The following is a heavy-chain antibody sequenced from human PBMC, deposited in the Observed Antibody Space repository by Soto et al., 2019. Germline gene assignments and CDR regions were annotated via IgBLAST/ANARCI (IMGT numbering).Heavy chain of an antibody. CDR1: GFTVSSNY. J-gene: IGHJ5*02. Sequence: EVQRGESGGGLIQPGGSLTLSCTASGFTVSSNYMNWVRQAPGKGLECVSIIYIGGSTYYADSVNGRFTISRDNSKNTLFLEMNCLRAEDTALYYCARDGPQGFDPWGQETLVTVSS. V-gene: IGHV3-53*01. CDR2: IYIGGST. CDR3: ARDGPQGFDP.